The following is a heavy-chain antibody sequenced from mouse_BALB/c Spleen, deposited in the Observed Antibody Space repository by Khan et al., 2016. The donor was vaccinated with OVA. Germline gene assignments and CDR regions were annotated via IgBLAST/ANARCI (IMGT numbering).Heavy chain of an antibody. V-gene: IGHV9-3-1*01. D-gene: IGHD2-10*01. CDR1: GYSFTNYG. CDR2: INTYTGEP. CDR3: ARPPYCSYTLDY. Sequence: QIQLVQSGPELKKPGETVKISYKASGYSFTNYGINWVKQSPGKALKWMGWINTYTGEPTYADDFKGRFAFSLETSANTAYLQINILKNEDTATYFCARPPYCSYTLDYWGQGTSVTVSS. J-gene: IGHJ4*01.